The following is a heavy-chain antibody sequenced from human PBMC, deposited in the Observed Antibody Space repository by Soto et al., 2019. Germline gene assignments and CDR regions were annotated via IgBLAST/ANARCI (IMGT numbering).Heavy chain of an antibody. V-gene: IGHV1-18*01. Sequence: ASVKVSCKASGYTFTSYGISWVRQAPGQGLEWMGWISAHNDNTNYAQKLQGRVTMTTDTSTSTAYMELRSLRSDDTAVYYCARDGVGATTGYFDYWGQGTLVTVSS. J-gene: IGHJ4*02. CDR1: GYTFTSYG. CDR2: ISAHNDNT. D-gene: IGHD1-26*01. CDR3: ARDGVGATTGYFDY.